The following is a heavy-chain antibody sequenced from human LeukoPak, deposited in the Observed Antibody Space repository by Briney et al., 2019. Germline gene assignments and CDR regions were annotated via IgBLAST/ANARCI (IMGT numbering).Heavy chain of an antibody. V-gene: IGHV1-18*01. Sequence: ASVKVSCKASGYSFSGHGITWVRQAPGQGLEWMGWISAHNGNTKYAQNLQGRVTMTTDISTSTAYMVLRRLISDDTAVYDCARPGADCGSAGCYTYPYYGLDVWGQGTTVNVSS. D-gene: IGHD2-2*02. J-gene: IGHJ6*02. CDR1: GYSFSGHG. CDR2: ISAHNGNT. CDR3: ARPGADCGSAGCYTYPYYGLDV.